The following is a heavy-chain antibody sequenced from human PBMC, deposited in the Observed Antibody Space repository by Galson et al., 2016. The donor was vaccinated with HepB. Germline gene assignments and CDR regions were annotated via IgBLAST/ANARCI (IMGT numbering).Heavy chain of an antibody. CDR2: VWPGDSDT. V-gene: IGHV5-51*01. J-gene: IGHJ4*02. D-gene: IGHD6-13*01. Sequence: QSGAEVKKPGESLKISCKGSGYKFADYWIGWVRQMPGRGLEWMGIVWPGDSDTRYSPSFQGQVTMSADKSTATAYLQWSSLKASDTAMYYCARQGDYSSRWSPFDYGGQGTLVTVSS. CDR1: GYKFADYW. CDR3: ARQGDYSSRWSPFDY.